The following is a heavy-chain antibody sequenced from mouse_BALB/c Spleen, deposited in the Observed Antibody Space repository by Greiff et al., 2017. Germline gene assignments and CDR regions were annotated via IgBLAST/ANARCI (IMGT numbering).Heavy chain of an antibody. CDR2: IYPGNVNT. Sequence: LVESGPELVKPGASVRISCKASGYTFTSYYIHWVKQRPGQGLEWIGWIYPGNVNTKYNEKFKGKATLTADKSSSTAYMQLSSLTSEDSAVYFCARYPDGYYDYWGQGTTLTVSS. D-gene: IGHD2-3*01. CDR1: GYTFTSYY. J-gene: IGHJ2*01. V-gene: IGHV1S56*01. CDR3: ARYPDGYYDY.